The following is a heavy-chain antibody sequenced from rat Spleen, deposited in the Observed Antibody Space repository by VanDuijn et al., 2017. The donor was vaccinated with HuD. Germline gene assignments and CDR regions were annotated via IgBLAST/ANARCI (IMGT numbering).Heavy chain of an antibody. V-gene: IGHV5-7*01. CDR1: GFTFSNYD. CDR3: AKDMDYPWYFDY. D-gene: IGHD1-4*01. Sequence: EVQLVESGGGLVQPGRSMKLSCAASGFTFSNYDMAWVRQAPKKGLEWVATIRHDGSGTNYGDSVKGRFTISRDSAKSTLYLQMDSLRSEDTATYYCAKDMDYPWYFDYWGQGVMVTVSS. CDR2: IRHDGSGT. J-gene: IGHJ2*01.